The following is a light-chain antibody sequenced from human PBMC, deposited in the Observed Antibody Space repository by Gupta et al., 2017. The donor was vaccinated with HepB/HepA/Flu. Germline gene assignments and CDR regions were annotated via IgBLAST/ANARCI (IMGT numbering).Light chain of an antibody. CDR2: SNS. CDR1: SSKIGSST. V-gene: IGLV1-44*01. J-gene: IGLJ3*02. CDR3: AAWDDSLNGVV. Sequence: QSVLTQPPSVSGTPGQRVTISCSGSSSKIGSSTVNWYQQLPGTAPKLLMYSNSQRPSGVPDRFSGSKSGTSASLAISGLQSEDEADYYCAAWDDSLNGVVFGGGTRLTVL.